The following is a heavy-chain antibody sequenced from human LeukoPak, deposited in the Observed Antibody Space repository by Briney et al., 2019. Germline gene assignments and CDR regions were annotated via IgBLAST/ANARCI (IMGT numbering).Heavy chain of an antibody. J-gene: IGHJ4*02. CDR3: ARIGPRYSYGYLFDS. V-gene: IGHV4-30-2*01. CDR2: IYHSGST. CDR1: DGSFNSGGYS. Sequence: SETLSLTCAASDGSFNSGGYSWSWIRQPPGKGLEWIGNIYHSGSTSYNPSLKSRVTISLDRSENQFSLKLSSVTAADTAVYYCARIGPRYSYGYLFDSWGQGTLVTVSS. D-gene: IGHD5-18*01.